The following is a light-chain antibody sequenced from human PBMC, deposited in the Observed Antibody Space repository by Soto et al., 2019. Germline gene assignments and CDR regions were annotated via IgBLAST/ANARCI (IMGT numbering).Light chain of an antibody. CDR2: EVS. Sequence: SVLTQPAPGSGSPGQSITISRTGTSSDVGSYNLVSWYQQHPGKAPKLMIYEVSKRPSGVSNRFSGSKSGNTASLTISGLQAEDEADYYCCSYAGSSTFEVFGTGTKVTVL. V-gene: IGLV2-23*02. CDR1: SSDVGSYNL. J-gene: IGLJ1*01. CDR3: CSYAGSSTFEV.